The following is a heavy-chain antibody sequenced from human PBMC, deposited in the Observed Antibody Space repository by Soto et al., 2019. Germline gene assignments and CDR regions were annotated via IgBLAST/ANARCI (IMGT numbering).Heavy chain of an antibody. V-gene: IGHV3-13*01. CDR1: GFTFSSYD. D-gene: IGHD3-16*01. CDR2: IGTAGDT. CDR3: ARGAAGSYDYIWGLDY. J-gene: IGHJ4*02. Sequence: PGGSLRLSCAASGFTFSSYDMHWVRQATGKGLEWVSAIGTAGDTYYPGSVKGRFTISRENAKNSLYLQMNSLRAGDTAVYYCARGAAGSYDYIWGLDYWGQGTLVTVSS.